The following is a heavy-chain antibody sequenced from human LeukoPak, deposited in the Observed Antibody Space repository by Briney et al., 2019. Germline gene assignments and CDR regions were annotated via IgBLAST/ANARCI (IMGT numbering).Heavy chain of an antibody. CDR3: ARDHGDSSSWYFAFDI. CDR2: IWYDGSNK. D-gene: IGHD6-13*01. V-gene: IGHV3-33*01. CDR1: GFTFSSYG. J-gene: IGHJ3*02. Sequence: GGSLRLSCAASGFTFSSYGMHWVRQAPGKGLGWVAVIWYDGSNKYYADSVKGRFTISRDNSKNTLYLQMNSLRAEDTAVYYCARDHGDSSSWYFAFDIWGQGTMVTVSS.